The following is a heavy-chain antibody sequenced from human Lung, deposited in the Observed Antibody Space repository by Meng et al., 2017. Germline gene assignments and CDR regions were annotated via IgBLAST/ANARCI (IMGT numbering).Heavy chain of an antibody. V-gene: IGHV4-34*01. Sequence: QVHVQEGGAGLLMPSETLSLNRVCSGGSFSDYYWSWIRQPPGKGLEWIGEINHSGSTNYNPSLESRATISVDTSQNNLSLKLSSVTAADSAVYYCARGPTTMAHDFDYWGQGTLVTVSS. J-gene: IGHJ4*02. CDR3: ARGPTTMAHDFDY. D-gene: IGHD4-11*01. CDR1: GGSFSDYY. CDR2: INHSGST.